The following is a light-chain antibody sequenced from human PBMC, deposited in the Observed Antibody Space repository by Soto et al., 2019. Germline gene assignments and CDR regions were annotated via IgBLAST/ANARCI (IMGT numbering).Light chain of an antibody. CDR2: GAS. CDR1: QNVGNN. V-gene: IGKV3-15*01. Sequence: EIVMTQSPAPLSVAPGDRGTLSCRASQNVGNNLVWYQQKPGQAPRLLIYGASTRAAGIPDRFSGSGSGTEFTLTISGLQSDDFAVYYCQQFNNWPPWTFGQGTKVDI. CDR3: QQFNNWPPWT. J-gene: IGKJ1*01.